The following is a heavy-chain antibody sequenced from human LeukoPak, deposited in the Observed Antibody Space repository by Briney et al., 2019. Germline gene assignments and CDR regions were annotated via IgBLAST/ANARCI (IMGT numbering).Heavy chain of an antibody. CDR1: GYTFTSYG. V-gene: IGHV1-18*01. CDR2: ISAYNGNT. Sequence: GASVKVSCKASGYTFTSYGISWVRQAPGQGLEWMGWISAYNGNTNYAQKLQGRVTMTTDTSTSTAYMELRSLRSDDTAVYYCARGLSYYYDSSGYHHFDYWGQGTLVTVSS. CDR3: ARGLSYYYDSSGYHHFDY. J-gene: IGHJ4*02. D-gene: IGHD3-22*01.